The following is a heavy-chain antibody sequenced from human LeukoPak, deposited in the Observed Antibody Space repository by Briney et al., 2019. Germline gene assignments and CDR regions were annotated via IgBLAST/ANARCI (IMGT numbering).Heavy chain of an antibody. V-gene: IGHV1-69*04. D-gene: IGHD6-6*01. CDR3: ARDFPARLPFDY. J-gene: IGHJ4*02. Sequence: GASVKVSCKASGGTFSSYAISWVRQAPGQGLEWMGRIIPILGIANYAQKFQGRVTITADKSTSTAYMELSSLRSEDTAVYYCARDFPARLPFDYWGQGTLVTVSS. CDR2: IIPILGIA. CDR1: GGTFSSYA.